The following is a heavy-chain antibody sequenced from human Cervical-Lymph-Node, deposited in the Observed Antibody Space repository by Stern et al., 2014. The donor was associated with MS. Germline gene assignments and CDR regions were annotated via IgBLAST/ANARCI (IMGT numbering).Heavy chain of an antibody. V-gene: IGHV3-74*02. Sequence: VQLVQSGGGLVQPGESLRVSCEASAFIFSNYWMHWVRQVPGKGLVWVSHINPDGTSALYADSVKGRFITTRDNARNTLYLQMNSLRAEDTAFYYCARGMTSGAYRWGQGTLVTVSS. J-gene: IGHJ4*02. CDR2: INPDGTSA. CDR3: ARGMTSGAYR. CDR1: AFIFSNYW. D-gene: IGHD6-19*01.